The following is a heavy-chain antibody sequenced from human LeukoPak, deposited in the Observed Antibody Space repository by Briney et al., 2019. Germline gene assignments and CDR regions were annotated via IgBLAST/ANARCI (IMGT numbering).Heavy chain of an antibody. D-gene: IGHD1-26*01. CDR2: INHSGST. CDR3: ARGRGSYYVVYFDY. V-gene: IGHV4-39*07. Sequence: SETLSLTCTVSGDSISSGGYYWSWIRQPPGKGLEWIGEINHSGSTNYNPSLKSRVTISVDTSKNQFSLKLSSVTAADTAVYYCARGRGSYYVVYFDYWGQGTLVTVSS. J-gene: IGHJ4*02. CDR1: GDSISSGGYY.